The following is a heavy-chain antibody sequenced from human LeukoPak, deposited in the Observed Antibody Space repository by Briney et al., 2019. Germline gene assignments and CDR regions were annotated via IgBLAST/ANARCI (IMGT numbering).Heavy chain of an antibody. CDR1: GFTVSGNY. CDR2: IYSGGGT. V-gene: IGHV3-66*02. J-gene: IGHJ5*02. CDR3: ARGITGTNNWFDP. Sequence: GGSLRLSCAPSGFTVSGNYMSWVCQAPGKGLEWVSLIYSGGGTYYADSVKGRFTISRDNSKNTLYLQMNSLRAEDTAVYYCARGITGTNNWFDPWGQGTLVTVSS. D-gene: IGHD1/OR15-1a*01.